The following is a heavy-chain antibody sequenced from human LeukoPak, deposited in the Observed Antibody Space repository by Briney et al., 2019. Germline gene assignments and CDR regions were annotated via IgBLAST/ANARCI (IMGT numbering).Heavy chain of an antibody. CDR3: ARQGGVSYFSSGSYFDS. V-gene: IGHV4-39*01. Sequence: SETLSLTCTISGGSIRSNSYYWGWIRQPPGKGLEWIGSIYYSGSTYYSPSLKSRVTISVDSSKNQFSLKLSSVTAADTAVYHCARQGGVSYFSSGSYFDSWGQGALVTVSS. CDR1: GGSIRSNSYY. CDR2: IYYSGST. J-gene: IGHJ4*02. D-gene: IGHD3-10*01.